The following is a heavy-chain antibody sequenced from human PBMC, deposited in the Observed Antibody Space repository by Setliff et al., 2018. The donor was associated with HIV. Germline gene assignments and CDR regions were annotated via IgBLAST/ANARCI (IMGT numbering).Heavy chain of an antibody. Sequence: SETLSLTCAVFGGSFTDYYWIWIRQPPGKGLEWIGEINHSGSTHYNPSLKSRVTISLDTSKNQFSLKLTSVTAADTAVYYCARDTSGGYWGQGTLVTVSS. D-gene: IGHD3-10*01. J-gene: IGHJ4*02. CDR2: INHSGST. CDR1: GGSFTDYY. CDR3: ARDTSGGY. V-gene: IGHV4-34*01.